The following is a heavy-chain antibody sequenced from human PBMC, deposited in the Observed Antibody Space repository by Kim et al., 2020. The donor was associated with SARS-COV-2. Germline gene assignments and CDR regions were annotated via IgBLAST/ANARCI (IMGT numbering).Heavy chain of an antibody. CDR1: GYTFTSYD. CDR2: MNPNSGNT. J-gene: IGHJ6*02. D-gene: IGHD2-2*01. Sequence: ASVKVSCKASGYTFTSYDINWVRQATGQGLEWMGWMNPNSGNTGYAQKFQGRVTMTRNTSISTAYMELSSLRSEDTAVYYCAKRGEGLIVVVPAAMASSSYYYYGMDVWGQGTTVTVSS. CDR3: AKRGEGLIVVVPAAMASSSYYYYGMDV. V-gene: IGHV1-8*01.